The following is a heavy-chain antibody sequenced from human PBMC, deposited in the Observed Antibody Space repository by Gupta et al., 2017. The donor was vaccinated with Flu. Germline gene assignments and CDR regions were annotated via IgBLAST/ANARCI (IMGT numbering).Heavy chain of an antibody. CDR2: IWFDGINK. CDR3: ARRRFRTSSDPNYYYYMDV. J-gene: IGHJ6*03. V-gene: IGHV3-33*01. Sequence: RQAPGKGLEWVAIIWFDGINKYYTDSVKGRFTVSRDNSKDTLYLQMNSLRAEDTAVYYCARRRFRTSSDPNYYYYMDVWGKGTTVTVSS. D-gene: IGHD6-6*01.